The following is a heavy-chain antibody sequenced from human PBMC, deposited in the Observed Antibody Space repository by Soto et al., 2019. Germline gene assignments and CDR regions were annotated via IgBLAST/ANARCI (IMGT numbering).Heavy chain of an antibody. Sequence: SETLSLTCTVSGGSISSGGYYWSWIRQHPGKGLEWIGYIYSSGGTYYNPSLKSRVTISVDTSKNQFSLKLSSVTAADTAVYYCARENYDSSGYYLDYWGQGTLVTVSS. J-gene: IGHJ4*02. D-gene: IGHD3-22*01. V-gene: IGHV4-31*03. CDR2: IYSSGGT. CDR1: GGSISSGGYY. CDR3: ARENYDSSGYYLDY.